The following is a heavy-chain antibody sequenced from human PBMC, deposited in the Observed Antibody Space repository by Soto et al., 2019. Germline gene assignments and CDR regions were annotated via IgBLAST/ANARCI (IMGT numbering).Heavy chain of an antibody. CDR1: GGSISSGGYY. J-gene: IGHJ6*02. Sequence: QVQLQESGPGLVKPSQTLSLTCTVSGGSISSGGYYWSWIRQHPGKGLEWIGYIYYSGSTYYNPSLKSRVTISVDTSKNQFYLKLSSVTAADTAVYYCARVDSRIVRGSLGMDVWGQGTTVTVSS. CDR3: ARVDSRIVRGSLGMDV. D-gene: IGHD3-22*01. CDR2: IYYSGST. V-gene: IGHV4-31*03.